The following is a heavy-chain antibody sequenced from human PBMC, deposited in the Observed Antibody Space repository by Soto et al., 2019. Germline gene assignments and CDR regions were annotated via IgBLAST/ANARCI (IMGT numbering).Heavy chain of an antibody. J-gene: IGHJ6*02. CDR1: GGSFSGYY. CDR2: INHSGST. Sequence: QVQLQQWGAGLLKPSETLSLTCAVYGGSFSGYYWSWIRQPPGKGLEWIGEINHSGSTNYNPSLKSRVTISVDTSKNQFSLKLSSVTAADTAVYYCARGKTYYYGSGRVYGMDVWGQGTTVTVSS. V-gene: IGHV4-34*01. D-gene: IGHD3-10*01. CDR3: ARGKTYYYGSGRVYGMDV.